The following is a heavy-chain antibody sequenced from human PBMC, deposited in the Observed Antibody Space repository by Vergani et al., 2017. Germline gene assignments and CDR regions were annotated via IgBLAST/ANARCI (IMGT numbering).Heavy chain of an antibody. CDR2: IYTSGST. CDR3: ARDRRDYRNYYYYYYMDV. Sequence: QVQLQESGPGLVKPSETLSLTCTVSGGSISSYYWSWLRQPAGKGLEWIGRIYTSGSTNYNPSLKSRVTMSVDTSKNQFSLKLSSVTAADTAVYYCARDRRDYRNYYYYYYMDVWGKGTTVTVSS. D-gene: IGHD4-11*01. V-gene: IGHV4-4*07. CDR1: GGSISSYY. J-gene: IGHJ6*03.